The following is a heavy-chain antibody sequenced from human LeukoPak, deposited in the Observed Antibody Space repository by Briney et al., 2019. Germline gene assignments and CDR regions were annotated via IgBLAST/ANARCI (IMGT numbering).Heavy chain of an antibody. V-gene: IGHV1-24*01. J-gene: IGHJ4*02. CDR3: AAGGVYDLFDY. D-gene: IGHD5/OR15-5a*01. CDR1: GYTLSDLS. CDR2: FDPGDGET. Sequence: ASVKVSCKVSGYTLSDLSMHWVRQAPGKGLEWMGGFDPGDGETIYTQKFQGRVTMTEDTSTDTAYMELSSPRSEDTAVYYCAAGGVYDLFDYWGQGTLVTVSS.